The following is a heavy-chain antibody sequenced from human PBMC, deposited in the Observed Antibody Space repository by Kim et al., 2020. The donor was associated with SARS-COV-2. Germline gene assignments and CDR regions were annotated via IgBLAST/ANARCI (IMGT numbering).Heavy chain of an antibody. CDR2: ISSSGSYI. CDR3: ARVSSGSSSWYWFDA. Sequence: GGSLRRSCAASGFTFSDYYMTWIRQAPGKGLEWLSYISSSGSYIVYAESVKGRFSISRDNAKKSLYLQMNSLRAEDTAVYYCARVSSGSSSWYWFDAWGQGTLVTVSS. D-gene: IGHD6-13*01. V-gene: IGHV3-11*05. J-gene: IGHJ5*02. CDR1: GFTFSDYY.